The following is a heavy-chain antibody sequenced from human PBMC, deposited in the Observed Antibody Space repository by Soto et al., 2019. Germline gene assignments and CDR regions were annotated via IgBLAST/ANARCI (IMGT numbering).Heavy chain of an antibody. D-gene: IGHD3-22*01. J-gene: IGHJ1*01. CDR1: GGSISSSNW. Sequence: PSETLSLTCAVSGGSISSSNWWSWVRQPPGKGLEWIGEIYHSGSTNYNPSLKSRVTISVDKSKNQFSLKLSSVTAADTAVYYCASLEWGIITRISEYFQHWGQGTLVTVSS. CDR2: IYHSGST. CDR3: ASLEWGIITRISEYFQH. V-gene: IGHV4-4*02.